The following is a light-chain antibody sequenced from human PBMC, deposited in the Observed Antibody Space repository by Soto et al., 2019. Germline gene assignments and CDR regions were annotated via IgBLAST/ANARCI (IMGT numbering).Light chain of an antibody. CDR1: QSVSSNY. Sequence: EIVLTQSPGTLSLSPGERATLSCRANQSVSSNYLAWYQQKPGQAPRLLIYGTSSRATGIPDTFSGSGSGTDFTLTISRLEPEDFAVYYCQQYGSSPSWTFGQGTKVEIK. CDR2: GTS. V-gene: IGKV3-20*01. CDR3: QQYGSSPSWT. J-gene: IGKJ1*01.